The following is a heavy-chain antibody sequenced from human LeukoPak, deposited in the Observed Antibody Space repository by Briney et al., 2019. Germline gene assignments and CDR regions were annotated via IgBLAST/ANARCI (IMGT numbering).Heavy chain of an antibody. CDR3: ARDLTAVAGNWYFDL. J-gene: IGHJ2*01. CDR1: GYTFTSYG. Sequence: ASVKVSCKASGYTFTSYGISWVRQAPGQGLEWMGCISAYNGNTNYAQKFQGRVTMTTDTSTGTAYMELRSLRSDDTAVYYCARDLTAVAGNWYFDLWGRGTLVTVSS. CDR2: ISAYNGNT. D-gene: IGHD6-19*01. V-gene: IGHV1-18*04.